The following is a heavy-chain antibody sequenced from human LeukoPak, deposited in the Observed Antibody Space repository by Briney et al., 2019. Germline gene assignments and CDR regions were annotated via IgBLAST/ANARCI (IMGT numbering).Heavy chain of an antibody. CDR1: GYTFTSHG. Sequence: ASVKVSCKASGYTFTSHGISWMRQAPGQGLEWMGWISTYNGNTNYAQKLQGRVTTTTDTSTSTAYMELRSLRSGDTAVYYCARFEAVAGTGDYWGQGTLVTVPS. CDR2: ISTYNGNT. J-gene: IGHJ4*02. CDR3: ARFEAVAGTGDY. V-gene: IGHV1-18*01. D-gene: IGHD6-19*01.